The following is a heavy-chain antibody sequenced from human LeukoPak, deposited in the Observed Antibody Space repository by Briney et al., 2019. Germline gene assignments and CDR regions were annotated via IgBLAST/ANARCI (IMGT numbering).Heavy chain of an antibody. CDR3: VRGSGYYFRDYLDY. V-gene: IGHV3-7*03. J-gene: IGHJ4*02. CDR1: GFTFSSYW. Sequence: PGGSLRLSCAASGFTFSSYWMTWVRQAPGKGLEWVANIKEDGSEKYYVDSVKGRFTMSRDNAKNSLYLQMNSLRADDTAVYYCVRGSGYYFRDYLDYWGQGTLVTVSS. D-gene: IGHD3-22*01. CDR2: IKEDGSEK.